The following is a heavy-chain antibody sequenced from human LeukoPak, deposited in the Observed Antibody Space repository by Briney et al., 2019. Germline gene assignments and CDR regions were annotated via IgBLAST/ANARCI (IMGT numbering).Heavy chain of an antibody. CDR2: MSYCGQNE. J-gene: IGHJ5*02. D-gene: IGHD3-22*01. CDR1: GLTFSGYD. CDR3: AKDPPTNLYDSSGYYHDP. Sequence: PGGALRLSCAASGLTFSGYDMHWVRQAPGKGPEWVAVMSYCGQNERYADSVKGRFTVSRDNPKNTLYLQMNSLRAEDTAVYYCAKDPPTNLYDSSGYYHDPWGQGTLVAVSS. V-gene: IGHV3-30*18.